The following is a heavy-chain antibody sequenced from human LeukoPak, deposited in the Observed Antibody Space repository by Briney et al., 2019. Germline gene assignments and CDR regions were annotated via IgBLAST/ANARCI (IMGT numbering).Heavy chain of an antibody. CDR2: IIPILGIA. CDR3: AKVSYCSSTSCARFVDY. D-gene: IGHD2-2*01. V-gene: IGHV1-69*04. CDR1: GGTFSSYA. J-gene: IGHJ4*02. Sequence: ASVKVSCKASGGTFSSYAISWVRQAPGQGLEWMGRIIPILGIANYEQKFQGRVTITADKSTSTAYMELSRLRSEDTAVYYCAKVSYCSSTSCARFVDYWGQGTLVTVSS.